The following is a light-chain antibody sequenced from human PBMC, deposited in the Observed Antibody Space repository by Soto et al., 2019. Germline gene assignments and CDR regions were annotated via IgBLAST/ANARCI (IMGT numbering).Light chain of an antibody. Sequence: QSALTQPASVSGSPGQSITISCTGTSSDVGGYNFVSWYQHYAGRAPKLMIYDVTNRPSGVSNRFSGSKSGNTASLTISGLQAEDEADYYCTSYTSRNIPFVFGSGTKVTVL. V-gene: IGLV2-14*03. CDR2: DVT. CDR1: SSDVGGYNF. J-gene: IGLJ1*01. CDR3: TSYTSRNIPFV.